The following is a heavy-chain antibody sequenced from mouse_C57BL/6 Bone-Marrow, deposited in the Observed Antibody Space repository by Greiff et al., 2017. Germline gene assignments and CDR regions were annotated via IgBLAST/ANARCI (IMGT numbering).Heavy chain of an antibody. CDR1: GYAFSSSW. Sequence: QVTLKVSGPELVKPGASVKISCKASGYAFSSSWMNWVKQRPGKGLEWIGRIYPGDGDTNYNGKFKGKATLTADKSSSTAYMQLSSLTSEDSAVYFCARNLHYGSSPYYAMDYWGQGTSVTVSS. D-gene: IGHD1-1*01. CDR2: IYPGDGDT. V-gene: IGHV1-82*01. J-gene: IGHJ4*01. CDR3: ARNLHYGSSPYYAMDY.